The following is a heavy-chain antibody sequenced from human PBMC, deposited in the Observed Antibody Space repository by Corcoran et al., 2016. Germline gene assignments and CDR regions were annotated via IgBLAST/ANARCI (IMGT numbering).Heavy chain of an antibody. CDR2: INPSGGST. CDR1: GYTFTSYY. V-gene: IGHV1-46*01. CDR3: AREIGVSQQLGHHDAFDI. J-gene: IGHJ3*02. Sequence: VQLVQSGAEVKKPGASVKVSCKASGYTFTSYYMHWVRQAPGQGLEWMGIINPSGGSTSYAQKFQGRVTMTRDTSTSTVYMELSSLRSEDTAVYYCAREIGVSQQLGHHDAFDIWGQGTMVTVSS. D-gene: IGHD6-13*01.